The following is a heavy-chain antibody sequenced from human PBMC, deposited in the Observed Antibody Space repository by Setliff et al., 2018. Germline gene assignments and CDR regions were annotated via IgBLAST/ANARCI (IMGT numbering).Heavy chain of an antibody. Sequence: SETLSLTCAVSGGSISSGSYYWSWIRQPAGKGLEWVGRLHPSGSTNYNPSLKSRVTISVDTSKNQFSLKVSSVTAADTAVYYCARTTGSTHNWLDPWGPGTLVTVSS. V-gene: IGHV4-61*02. CDR3: ARTTGSTHNWLDP. D-gene: IGHD1-1*01. CDR1: GGSISSGSYY. J-gene: IGHJ5*02. CDR2: LHPSGST.